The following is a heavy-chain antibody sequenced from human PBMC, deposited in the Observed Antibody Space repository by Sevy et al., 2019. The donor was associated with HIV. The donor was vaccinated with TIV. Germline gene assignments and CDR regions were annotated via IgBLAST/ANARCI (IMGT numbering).Heavy chain of an antibody. CDR3: ATLDFWSENPFYGTDV. CDR2: FDPEDGET. J-gene: IGHJ6*02. D-gene: IGHD3-3*01. CDR1: GYTLTKLP. V-gene: IGHV1-24*01. Sequence: ASVKVSCKVSGYTLTKLPMHWVRQAPGKRLEWLGGFDPEDGETIYAQRFQGRVTMTEDTSTDTAYMELSSLRSEDTAVYYCATLDFWSENPFYGTDVWGQGTTVTVSS.